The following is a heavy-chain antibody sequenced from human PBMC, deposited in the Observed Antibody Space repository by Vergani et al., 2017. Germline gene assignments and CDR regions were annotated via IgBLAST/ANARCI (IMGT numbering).Heavy chain of an antibody. CDR3: ARSLVAGKGGY. D-gene: IGHD6-19*01. CDR1: GFTFSSYS. V-gene: IGHV3-48*01. J-gene: IGHJ4*02. Sequence: DVQLVESGGDLVQPEGSLRLSCAASGFTFSSYSMNWVRQAPGKGLEWISYISTTSDTIYYADSVRGRFTISRDNAKNSLYLEMNSLRVEDTAVYFCARSLVAGKGGYWGQGTRVAVSS. CDR2: ISTTSDTI.